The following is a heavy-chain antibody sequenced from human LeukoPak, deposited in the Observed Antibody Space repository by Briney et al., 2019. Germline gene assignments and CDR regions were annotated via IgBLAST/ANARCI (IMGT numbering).Heavy chain of an antibody. V-gene: IGHV4-34*01. Sequence: SETLSLTCAVYGGSFSGYYWSWIRQPPGKGLEWIGEINHSGSTNYNPSLKSRVTISVDTSKNQSSLKLSSVTAADTAVYYCASNYGGNSSYFQHWGQGTLVTVSS. CDR1: GGSFSGYY. D-gene: IGHD4-23*01. CDR3: ASNYGGNSSYFQH. J-gene: IGHJ1*01. CDR2: INHSGST.